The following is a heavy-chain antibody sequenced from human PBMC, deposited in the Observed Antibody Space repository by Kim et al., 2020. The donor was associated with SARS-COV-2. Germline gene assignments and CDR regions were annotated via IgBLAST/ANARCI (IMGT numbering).Heavy chain of an antibody. CDR2: IYPGDSDT. CDR3: ARKPFHMYSSGWYEEAFDI. V-gene: IGHV5-51*01. D-gene: IGHD6-19*01. CDR1: GYSFTSYW. J-gene: IGHJ3*02. Sequence: GESLKISCKGSGYSFTSYWIGWVRQMPGKGLEWMGIIYPGDSDTRYSPSFQGQVTISADKSISTAYLQWSSLKASDTAMYYCARKPFHMYSSGWYEEAFDIWGQGTMVTVSS.